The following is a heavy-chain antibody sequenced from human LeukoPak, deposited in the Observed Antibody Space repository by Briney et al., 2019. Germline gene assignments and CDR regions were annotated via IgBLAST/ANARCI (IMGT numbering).Heavy chain of an antibody. D-gene: IGHD6-13*01. J-gene: IGHJ5*02. CDR2: ISSNGGST. V-gene: IGHV3-64D*06. CDR1: GFTFSSYA. Sequence: GGSLRLSCSASGFTFSSYAMHWVRQAPGKGLEYVSAISSNGGSTYYADSVKGRFTISRDNSKNTLYLQMSSLRAEDTAVYYCVKDLSSSSWYEYWFDPWGQGTLVTVSS. CDR3: VKDLSSSSWYEYWFDP.